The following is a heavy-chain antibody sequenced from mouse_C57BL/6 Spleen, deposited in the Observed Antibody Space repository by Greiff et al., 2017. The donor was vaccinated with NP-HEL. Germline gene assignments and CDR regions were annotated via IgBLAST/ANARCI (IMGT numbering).Heavy chain of an antibody. V-gene: IGHV1-22*01. CDR2: INPNNGGT. Sequence: VHVKQSGPELVKPGASVKMSCKASGYTFTDYNMHWVKQSHGKSLEWIGYINPNNGGTSYNQKFKGKATLTVNKSSSTAYMELRSLTSEDSAGYDCAREEIREYCSRDYWGQGTTLTVSS. J-gene: IGHJ2*01. D-gene: IGHD1-1*01. CDR1: GYTFTDYN. CDR3: AREEIREYCSRDY.